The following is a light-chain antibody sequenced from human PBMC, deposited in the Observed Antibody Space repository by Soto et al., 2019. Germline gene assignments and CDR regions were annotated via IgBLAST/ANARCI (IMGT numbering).Light chain of an antibody. CDR3: NSYTTSSTYV. CDR2: EVS. Sequence: ALTQPASVSGSPGQSITISCTGTSSDIGSYNRVSWYQQPPGTAPKLMIYEVSNRPSGVSNRFSGSKSGNTASLTISGLQAEDEADYFCNSYTTSSTYVFGTGTKVTVL. J-gene: IGLJ1*01. V-gene: IGLV2-14*01. CDR1: SSDIGSYNR.